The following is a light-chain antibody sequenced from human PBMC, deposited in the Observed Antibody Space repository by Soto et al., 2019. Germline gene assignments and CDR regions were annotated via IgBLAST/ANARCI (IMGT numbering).Light chain of an antibody. V-gene: IGKV3-20*01. J-gene: IGKJ5*01. Sequence: LVMPQSPGTLSLSPGERATLSCRASQSVSNNYLAWYQQKPGQAPRLLIYGASNRATGIPDRFSGSGSGTDFTLTISRLEPADFAVYYCQQYVTTPITFGQGTRLEIK. CDR2: GAS. CDR3: QQYVTTPIT. CDR1: QSVSNNY.